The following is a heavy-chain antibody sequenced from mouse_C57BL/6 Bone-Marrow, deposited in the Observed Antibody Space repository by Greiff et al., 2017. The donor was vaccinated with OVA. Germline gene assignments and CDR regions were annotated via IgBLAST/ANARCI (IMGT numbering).Heavy chain of an antibody. CDR3: ARDGVYYYGSSFDWYFDV. D-gene: IGHD1-1*01. J-gene: IGHJ1*03. Sequence: QVQLQQPGAELVKPGASVKLSCKASGYTFTSYWMQWVKQRPGQGLEWIGEIDPSDSYTNYNQKFTGKATLTVDTSSSTAYMQLSRLTSEDSAVYYCARDGVYYYGSSFDWYFDVWGTGTTVTVSS. V-gene: IGHV1-50*01. CDR1: GYTFTSYW. CDR2: IDPSDSYT.